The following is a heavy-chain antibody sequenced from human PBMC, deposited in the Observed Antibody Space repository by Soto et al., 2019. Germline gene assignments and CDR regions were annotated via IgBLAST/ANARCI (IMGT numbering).Heavy chain of an antibody. CDR2: ISSSSSYI. CDR3: ARLPNKSPQN. CDR1: GFTFSNYS. J-gene: IGHJ1*01. Sequence: EIQLVESEGGLVKPGGSLRLSYVASGFTFSNYSMNWVRQTPGKGLEWVSSISSSSSYIYYADSVKGRFTISRDNAKNTLYLQMNSLRAEDTAVYYCARLPNKSPQNWGQGTLVIISP. V-gene: IGHV3-21*02.